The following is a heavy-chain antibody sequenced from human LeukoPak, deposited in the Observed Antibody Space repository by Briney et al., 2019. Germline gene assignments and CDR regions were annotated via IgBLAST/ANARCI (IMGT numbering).Heavy chain of an antibody. Sequence: SETLSLTCTVSGGSISSYYWSWIRQPPGQGLEWIGYIYYSGSTNYNPSLKSRVTISVDTSKNQFSLKLSSVTAADTAVYYCAGLIAVAGTGFDYWGQGTLVTVSS. CDR3: AGLIAVAGTGFDY. CDR2: IYYSGST. D-gene: IGHD6-19*01. V-gene: IGHV4-59*01. J-gene: IGHJ4*02. CDR1: GGSISSYY.